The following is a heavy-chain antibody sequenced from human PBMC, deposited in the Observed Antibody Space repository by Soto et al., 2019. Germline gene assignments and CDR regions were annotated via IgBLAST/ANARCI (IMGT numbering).Heavy chain of an antibody. CDR2: MNPNRGNT. CDR3: ARADYYDRSGYVLHCGY. Sequence: QVQLVQSGAEVKKPGASVKVSCKASGYTFTSYDINCVRQATGQGLEWMGWMNPNRGNTGYAQKVHGRINMIRNTSISTAYMELSSLTSEHTAVYYCARADYYDRSGYVLHCGYWGQGTLVTVSS. D-gene: IGHD3-22*01. CDR1: GYTFTSYD. J-gene: IGHJ4*02. V-gene: IGHV1-8*01.